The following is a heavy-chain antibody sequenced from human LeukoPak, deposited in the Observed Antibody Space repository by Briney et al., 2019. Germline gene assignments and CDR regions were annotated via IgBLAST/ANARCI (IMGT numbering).Heavy chain of an antibody. V-gene: IGHV4-61*02. CDR3: ARVSGPFDY. Sequence: SQTLSLTCTVSGGSISSGSYYWSWIRQPAGKGLEWIGRIYTSGSTNYNPSLKSLVTISVDTSKNQFSLKLSSVTAADTAVYYCARVSGPFDYWGQGTLVTVSS. CDR1: GGSISSGSYY. J-gene: IGHJ4*02. CDR2: IYTSGST.